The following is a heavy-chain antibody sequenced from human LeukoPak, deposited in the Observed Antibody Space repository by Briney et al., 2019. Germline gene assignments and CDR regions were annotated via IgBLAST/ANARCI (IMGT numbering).Heavy chain of an antibody. D-gene: IGHD3-3*01. V-gene: IGHV4-39*01. J-gene: IGHJ3*02. CDR2: IYYSGST. Sequence: PSETLSLTCTVSGGSISSSSYYWGWIRQPPGKGLEWIGSIYYSGSTYYNPSLKSRVTISVDTSKNQFSLKLSSVTAADTAVYYCARTSYDSSACFDIWGQGTMVTVSS. CDR3: ARTSYDSSACFDI. CDR1: GGSISSSSYY.